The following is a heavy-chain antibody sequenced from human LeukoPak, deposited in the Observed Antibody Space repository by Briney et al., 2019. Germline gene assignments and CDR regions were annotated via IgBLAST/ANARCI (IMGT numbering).Heavy chain of an antibody. CDR3: ARWEYQHTNDAFDI. Sequence: SETLSLTCTVSGGSISSSSYYWGWIRQPPGKGPEWIGSIYYSGSTYYNPSLKSRVTISVDTSKNQFSLKLSSVTAADTAVYYCARWEYQHTNDAFDIWGQGTMVTVSS. D-gene: IGHD2-2*01. CDR1: GGSISSSSYY. CDR2: IYYSGST. V-gene: IGHV4-39*01. J-gene: IGHJ3*02.